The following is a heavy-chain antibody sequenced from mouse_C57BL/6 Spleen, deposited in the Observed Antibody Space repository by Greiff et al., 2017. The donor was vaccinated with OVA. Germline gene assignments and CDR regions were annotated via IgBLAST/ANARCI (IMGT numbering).Heavy chain of an antibody. CDR1: GYTFTSYW. CDR3: ARNKDYDYDGVDY. V-gene: IGHV1-55*01. J-gene: IGHJ2*01. CDR2: IYPGSGST. D-gene: IGHD2-4*01. Sequence: QVHVKQPGAELVKPGASVKMSCKASGYTFTSYWITWVKQRPGQGLEWIGDIYPGSGSTNYNEKFKSKATLTVDTSSSTAYMQLSSLTSEDSAVYYCARNKDYDYDGVDYWGQGTTLTVSS.